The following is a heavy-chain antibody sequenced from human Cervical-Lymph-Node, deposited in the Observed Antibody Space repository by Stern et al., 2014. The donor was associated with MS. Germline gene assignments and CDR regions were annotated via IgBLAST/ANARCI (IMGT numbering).Heavy chain of an antibody. CDR1: GFPFNDHW. Sequence: VQLEESGGGLVQPGGSLRLSCLASGFPFNDHWMQWVRQAPGKGLVCVSRIDRDGSSTSYADSVKGRFTISRDNAKNTLYLQMNGLRVDDTAVYYCAREGPTGTTPLDYWGQGTLVTVSS. CDR2: IDRDGSST. V-gene: IGHV3-74*02. J-gene: IGHJ4*02. CDR3: AREGPTGTTPLDY. D-gene: IGHD4-17*01.